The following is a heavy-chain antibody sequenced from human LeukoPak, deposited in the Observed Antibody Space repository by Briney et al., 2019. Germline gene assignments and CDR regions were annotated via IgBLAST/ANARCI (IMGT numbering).Heavy chain of an antibody. J-gene: IGHJ6*03. CDR1: GGSISGYY. D-gene: IGHD3-22*01. Sequence: SETLSLTCTVSGGSISGYYWSWIRQPAGKGLEWIGRIYSSGSTNYNPSLESRVTMSVDASKNQFSLKLSSVTAADTAVYYCARDYYDSSGYYSYYYMDVWGKGTTVTVSS. V-gene: IGHV4-4*07. CDR2: IYSSGST. CDR3: ARDYYDSSGYYSYYYMDV.